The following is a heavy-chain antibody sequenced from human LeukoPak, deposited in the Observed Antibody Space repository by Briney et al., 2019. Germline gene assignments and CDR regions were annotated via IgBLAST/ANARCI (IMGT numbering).Heavy chain of an antibody. D-gene: IGHD5-12*01. Sequence: SETLSLTCAVYGGSFSGYYWSWIRQPPGKGPEWIGEINHSGSTNYNPSLKSRVTISVDTSKNQFPLKLSSVTAADTAVYYCARGYSGYDPFDYWGQGTLVTVSS. J-gene: IGHJ4*02. CDR1: GGSFSGYY. CDR3: ARGYSGYDPFDY. CDR2: INHSGST. V-gene: IGHV4-34*01.